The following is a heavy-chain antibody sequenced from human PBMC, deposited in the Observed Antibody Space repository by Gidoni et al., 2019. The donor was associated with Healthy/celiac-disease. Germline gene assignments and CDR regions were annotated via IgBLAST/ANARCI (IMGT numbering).Heavy chain of an antibody. Sequence: WILQAPGQGLEWMGWINPNSGGTNYAQKFQGWVTMTRDTSISTAYMELSRLRSDDTAVYYCARGDIVVVVAVERSAEYFQHWGQGTLVTVPS. CDR3: ARGDIVVVVAVERSAEYFQH. V-gene: IGHV1-2*04. D-gene: IGHD2-15*01. CDR2: INPNSGGT. J-gene: IGHJ1*01.